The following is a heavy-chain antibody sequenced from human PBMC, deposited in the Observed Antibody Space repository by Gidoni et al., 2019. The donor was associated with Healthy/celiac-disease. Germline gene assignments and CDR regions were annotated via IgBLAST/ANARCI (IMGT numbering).Heavy chain of an antibody. CDR3: ARDRIAARLDYYYYMDA. CDR1: GGNFSSYS. CDR2: IIPLVGTA. V-gene: IGHV1-69*06. Sequence: QVQLVQSGAEVKKPGSSVTVSCKTSGGNFSSYSISWVRQAPGQGLEWMGGIIPLVGTAKYAQKFQGRVTITADKSTSTAYMELSSLRSEDTAVYYCARDRIAARLDYYYYMDAWGKGTTVTVSS. D-gene: IGHD6-6*01. J-gene: IGHJ6*03.